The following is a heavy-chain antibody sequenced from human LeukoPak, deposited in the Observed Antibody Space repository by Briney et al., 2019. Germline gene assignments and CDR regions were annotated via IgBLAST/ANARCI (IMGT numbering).Heavy chain of an antibody. V-gene: IGHV3-30-3*01. Sequence: PGGSLRLSCAASGFTFSSYAMHWVRQAPGKGLEWVAIISYDGTNKYYADSVKGRLTISRDNSKNTVYLQMNSLRAEDTAVYYCARAPSASTVTTGGFDYWGQGTLVTFSS. CDR3: ARAPSASTVTTGGFDY. CDR2: ISYDGTNK. D-gene: IGHD4-11*01. CDR1: GFTFSSYA. J-gene: IGHJ4*02.